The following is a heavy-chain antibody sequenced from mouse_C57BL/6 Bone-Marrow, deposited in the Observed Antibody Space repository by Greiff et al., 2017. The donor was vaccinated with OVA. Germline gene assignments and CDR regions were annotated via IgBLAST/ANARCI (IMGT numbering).Heavy chain of an antibody. V-gene: IGHV5-12*01. Sequence: EVKLVESGGGLVQPGGSLKLSCAASGFTFSDYYMYWVRQTPEKRLEWVAYISNGGGSTYYPDTVKGRFTISRDNAKNTLYLQMSRLKSEDTAMYYCARVTTVVARDLAYWGQGTLVTDSA. CDR2: ISNGGGST. J-gene: IGHJ3*01. D-gene: IGHD1-1*01. CDR1: GFTFSDYY. CDR3: ARVTTVVARDLAY.